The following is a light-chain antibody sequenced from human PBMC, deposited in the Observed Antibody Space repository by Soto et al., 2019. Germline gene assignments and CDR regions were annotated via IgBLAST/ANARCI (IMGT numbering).Light chain of an antibody. CDR2: DGF. CDR1: SSDVGSYDL. J-gene: IGLJ1*01. Sequence: QSVLTQPASVSGSRGKSSTFSCAGSSSDVGSYDLVSWYQQHPGEAPKLIIYDGFKRPSGVSDRFSGSKSGYTASLTISGLQADDEADYYCCSYAGSSTFVFGTGTKVTVL. CDR3: CSYAGSSTFV. V-gene: IGLV2-23*03.